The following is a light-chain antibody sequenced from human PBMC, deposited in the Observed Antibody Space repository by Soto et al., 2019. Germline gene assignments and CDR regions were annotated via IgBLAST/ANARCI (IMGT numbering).Light chain of an antibody. V-gene: IGKV3-20*01. CDR2: DAS. J-gene: IGKJ1*01. CDR1: QNVNSNY. CDR3: QQYGSSPQT. Sequence: EIVLTQSPGTLSLSPGDRASLSCRASQNVNSNYLAWYQQKPGQAPRLLIYDASSRATGIPDRFGGSGSGTDFTLTISRLEPEDFAMYYCQQYGSSPQTFGRGTKVDIK.